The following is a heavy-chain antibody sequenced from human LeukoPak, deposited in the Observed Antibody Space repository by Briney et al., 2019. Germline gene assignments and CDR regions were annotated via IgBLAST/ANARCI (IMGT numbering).Heavy chain of an antibody. J-gene: IGHJ6*02. Sequence: GGSLRLSCAASGFTFSSYAMSWVRQAPGKGLEWVSIISGSSDSTYYADSVKGRFTISRDNAKNSLHLQINSLRDEDTAVYYCAIRGYYDTTYAYDYHAMDVWGQGTAVTVSS. V-gene: IGHV3-23*01. CDR2: ISGSSDST. D-gene: IGHD3-22*01. CDR3: AIRGYYDTTYAYDYHAMDV. CDR1: GFTFSSYA.